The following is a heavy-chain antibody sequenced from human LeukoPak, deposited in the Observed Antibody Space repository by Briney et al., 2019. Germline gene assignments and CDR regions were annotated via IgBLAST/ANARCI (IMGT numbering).Heavy chain of an antibody. J-gene: IGHJ5*02. CDR3: ARSPYMRITMVRRVFLWFDP. CDR2: IIPIFGTA. Sequence: ASVKVSCKASGGTFSSYAISWVRQAPGQGLEWMGGIIPIFGTANYAQKFQGRVTITADESTSTAYMELSSLRSEDTAVYYCARSPYMRITMVRRVFLWFDPWGQGTLVTVSS. V-gene: IGHV1-69*01. D-gene: IGHD3-10*01. CDR1: GGTFSSYA.